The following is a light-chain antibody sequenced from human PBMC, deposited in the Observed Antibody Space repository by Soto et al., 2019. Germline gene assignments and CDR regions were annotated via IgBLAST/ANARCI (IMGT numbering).Light chain of an antibody. CDR2: ANN. CDR3: QSYDSSLSGSKV. V-gene: IGLV1-40*01. Sequence: QSVLTQPPSVSGAPGQRVTISCTGNSSNIGAGYDVHWYQQLPGTAPKLLIFANNNRPSGVPDRFSGSKSVTSASLAITGLQAEDEADYYCQSYDSSLSGSKVFGGGTKLTVL. CDR1: SSNIGAGYD. J-gene: IGLJ3*02.